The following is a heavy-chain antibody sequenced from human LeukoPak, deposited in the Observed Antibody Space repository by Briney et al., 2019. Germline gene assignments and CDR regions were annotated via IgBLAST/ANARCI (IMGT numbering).Heavy chain of an antibody. CDR1: GGSISSSSYY. D-gene: IGHD6-19*01. Sequence: SETLSLTCTVSGGSISSSSYYWGWIRQPPGKGLEWIGSIYYSGSTYYNPSLKSRVTISVDTSKNQFSLKLSSVTAADTAVYYCARGGLSGWPGWFDPWGQGTLVTVSS. V-gene: IGHV4-39*07. CDR2: IYYSGST. J-gene: IGHJ5*02. CDR3: ARGGLSGWPGWFDP.